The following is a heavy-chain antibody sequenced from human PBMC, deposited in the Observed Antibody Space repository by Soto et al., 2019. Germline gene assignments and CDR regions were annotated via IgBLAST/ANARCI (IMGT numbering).Heavy chain of an antibody. D-gene: IGHD6-13*01. V-gene: IGHV3-21*01. CDR3: TRDPAPGDS. Sequence: PGGSLRLSCVSAGFTFSNDAMSWVRQAPGKGLEWVSSISGGGTYTPYADSVKGRFTISRDNAKSSLYLQMNSLRADDTAIYYCTRDPAPGDSWGQGTLVTVSS. J-gene: IGHJ5*01. CDR2: ISGGGTYT. CDR1: GFTFSNDA.